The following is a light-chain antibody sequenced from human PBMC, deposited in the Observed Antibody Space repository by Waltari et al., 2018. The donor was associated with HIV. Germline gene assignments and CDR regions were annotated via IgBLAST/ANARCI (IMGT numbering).Light chain of an antibody. Sequence: QSALTPPPSASGSPGQSVTISCTGTSSDVGGSKYVPWYQQPPGKAPKLMIYEVNKRPSGVPDRFSGSKSANTASLTVSGLQADDEADYYCNSYAGSNNWVFGGGTKLTVL. V-gene: IGLV2-8*01. CDR1: SSDVGGSKY. CDR3: NSYAGSNNWV. J-gene: IGLJ3*02. CDR2: EVN.